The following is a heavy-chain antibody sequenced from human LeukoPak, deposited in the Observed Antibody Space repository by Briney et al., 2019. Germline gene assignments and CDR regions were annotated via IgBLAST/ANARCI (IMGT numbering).Heavy chain of an antibody. CDR2: INPNRCDT. D-gene: IGHD6-6*01. J-gene: IGHJ4*02. Sequence: AASVKVSCNASGYTFPCYYMHWVRPAPGQGLEWMGWINPNRCDTNYAQKFQGRVTMTRDTSISTAYMELSRLRSDDTAVYYCAREHSSSSGKVFDYWGQGTLVTVSS. CDR3: AREHSSSSGKVFDY. CDR1: GYTFPCYY. V-gene: IGHV1-2*02.